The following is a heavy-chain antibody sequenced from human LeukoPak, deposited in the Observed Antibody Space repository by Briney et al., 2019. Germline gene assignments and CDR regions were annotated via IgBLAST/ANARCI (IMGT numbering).Heavy chain of an antibody. CDR2: IYTSGST. Sequence: SETLSLTCTVSGGSISSYYWSWIRQPAGKGLEWIGRIYTSGSTNYNPSLKSRVTMSVDTSKNQFSLKLSSVTAADTAVYYCARAIGAARPFYYYYYMDVWGKGTTVTVSS. CDR1: GGSISSYY. D-gene: IGHD6-6*01. V-gene: IGHV4-4*07. J-gene: IGHJ6*03. CDR3: ARAIGAARPFYYYYYMDV.